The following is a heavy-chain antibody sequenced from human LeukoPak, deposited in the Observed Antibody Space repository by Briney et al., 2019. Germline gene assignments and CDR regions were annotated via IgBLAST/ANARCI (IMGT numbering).Heavy chain of an antibody. J-gene: IGHJ4*02. CDR3: ARDRGGTYPGYFDY. CDR1: GGSISSGGYY. D-gene: IGHD1-26*01. CDR2: IYYSGST. Sequence: SQTLSLTCTVSGGSISSGGYYWTWIRQHPEKGLEWIGYIYYSGSTNYNPSLKSRVTISVDTSKKQFSLKLSSVTAADTAVYYCARDRGGTYPGYFDYWGQGTLVTVSS. V-gene: IGHV4-31*03.